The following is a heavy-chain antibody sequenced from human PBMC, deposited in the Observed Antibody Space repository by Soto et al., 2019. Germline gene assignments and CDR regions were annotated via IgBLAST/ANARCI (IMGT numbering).Heavy chain of an antibody. CDR2: ISSDGNNK. D-gene: IGHD3-9*01. CDR3: AKDWGLDWLLRDRFDY. J-gene: IGHJ4*02. V-gene: IGHV3-30*18. Sequence: PGGSLSLSCAASGFTIKNYAMHWVRQAPGKGLEWVAVISSDGNNKEYGDSAKVRFTISRDNSKNTLYLQMNNLRAEDTAVYYCAKDWGLDWLLRDRFDYWGQGTLVTVPS. CDR1: GFTIKNYA.